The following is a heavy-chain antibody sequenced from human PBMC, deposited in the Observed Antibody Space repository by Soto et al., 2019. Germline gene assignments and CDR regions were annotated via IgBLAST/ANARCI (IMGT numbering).Heavy chain of an antibody. D-gene: IGHD4-4*01. CDR2: ISAYNGNT. CDR1: GYTFNAYY. CDR3: ARGEAYSNYEDY. V-gene: IGHV1-18*01. Sequence: ASVKVSCKASGYTFNAYYINWVRQAPGQGLEWIGRISAYNGNTNYAQMLQGRATMTADTSTSTAYMELTTLRSDDTAVYYCARGEAYSNYEDYWGQGTLVTVSS. J-gene: IGHJ4*02.